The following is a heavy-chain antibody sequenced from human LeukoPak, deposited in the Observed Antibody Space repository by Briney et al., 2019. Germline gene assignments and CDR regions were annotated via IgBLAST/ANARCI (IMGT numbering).Heavy chain of an antibody. V-gene: IGHV4-38-2*02. D-gene: IGHD3-22*01. CDR1: GYSISSGYY. Sequence: PSETLSLTCTVSGYSISSGYYWGWIRQPPGKGLEWIGSIYHSGSTYYNPSLKSRVTISVDTPKNQFSLKLSSVTAADTAVYYCAREFGYYDSSGYYGAFDIWGQGTMVTVSS. CDR2: IYHSGST. CDR3: AREFGYYDSSGYYGAFDI. J-gene: IGHJ3*02.